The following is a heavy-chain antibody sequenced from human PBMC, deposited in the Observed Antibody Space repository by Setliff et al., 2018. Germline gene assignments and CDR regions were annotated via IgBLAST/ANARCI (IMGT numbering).Heavy chain of an antibody. J-gene: IGHJ5*02. CDR2: INQGGGDQ. CDR3: SRDVYDFRTGQADP. Sequence: GESLKISCAASGFTFSSLWMAWVRQAPGKGLEWVANINQGGGDQFYVDSVRGRFIISRDNAKNSLYLHMNSLRADDTAVYYCSRDVYDFRTGQADPWGQGTLVTVSS. CDR1: GFTFSSLW. V-gene: IGHV3-7*01. D-gene: IGHD3-3*01.